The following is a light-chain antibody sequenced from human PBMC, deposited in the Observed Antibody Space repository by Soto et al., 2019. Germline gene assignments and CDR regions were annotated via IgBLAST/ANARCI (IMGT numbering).Light chain of an antibody. Sequence: IQMTQSPSSLSASVGDRVTITCRASQDISDDVGWYQQTPGKAPKLLISGASRLQSGVPSRFSGSGSGTDFTLSISSLQPEDFSTYYCQQGSTTPITFGLGTRLEIK. CDR3: QQGSTTPIT. J-gene: IGKJ5*01. V-gene: IGKV1-39*01. CDR2: GAS. CDR1: QDISDD.